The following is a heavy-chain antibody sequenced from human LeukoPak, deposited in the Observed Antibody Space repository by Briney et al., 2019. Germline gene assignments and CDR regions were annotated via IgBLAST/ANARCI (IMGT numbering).Heavy chain of an antibody. Sequence: ASVKVSCKASGYTFTSYGISWVRQAPGQGLEWMGWISAYNGNTNYAQKLQGRVTMTTDTSTSTAYMELRSLRSDDTAVYYCARTSSYRCTSWNFDYWGREPWSPSPQ. CDR1: GYTFTSYG. D-gene: IGHD2-2*01. V-gene: IGHV1-18*01. CDR3: ARTSSYRCTSWNFDY. J-gene: IGHJ4*02. CDR2: ISAYNGNT.